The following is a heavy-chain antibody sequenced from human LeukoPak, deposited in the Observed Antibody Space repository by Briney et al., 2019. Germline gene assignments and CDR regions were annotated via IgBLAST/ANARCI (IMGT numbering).Heavy chain of an antibody. CDR3: ARDSLEYTTSSAAY. CDR1: GFTFSSYG. Sequence: GGSLRLSCAASGFTFSSYGMHWVRQAPGKGLEWVAVISYDGSNKYYADSVKGRFTISRDNSKNTLYLQMNRLRVEDTALYYCARDSLEYTTSSAAYWGQGALVTVSS. D-gene: IGHD6-13*01. V-gene: IGHV3-30*03. CDR2: ISYDGSNK. J-gene: IGHJ4*02.